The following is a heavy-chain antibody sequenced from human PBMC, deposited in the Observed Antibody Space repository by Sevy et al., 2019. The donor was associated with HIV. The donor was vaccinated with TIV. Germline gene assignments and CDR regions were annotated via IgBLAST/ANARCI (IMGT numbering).Heavy chain of an antibody. CDR2: IWYDGSGK. CDR3: AKGAGQYFFDY. CDR1: GFSFSSYG. J-gene: IGHJ4*02. Sequence: GGSLRLSCAASGFSFSSYGMHWVRQAPGKGLEWVAVIWYDGSGKYYSDSVKGRFTISRDNSKNTLFLQMNSLRVEDTAIYYRAKGAGQYFFDYWGQGTLVTVSS. D-gene: IGHD1-26*01. V-gene: IGHV3-33*06.